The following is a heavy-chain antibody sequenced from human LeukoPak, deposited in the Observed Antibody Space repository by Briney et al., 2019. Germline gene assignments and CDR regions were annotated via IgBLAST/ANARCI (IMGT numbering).Heavy chain of an antibody. CDR3: ARHGVQYCSSTSCYLPSYFDY. CDR1: GGSISSYY. D-gene: IGHD2-2*01. Sequence: PSETLSLTCTVSGGSISSYYWSWIRQPPGKGLEWIGYIYYSGSTNYNPSLKSRVTISVDTSKNQFSLKLSSVTAADTAVYYCARHGVQYCSSTSCYLPSYFDYWGQGTLVTVSS. V-gene: IGHV4-59*08. J-gene: IGHJ4*02. CDR2: IYYSGST.